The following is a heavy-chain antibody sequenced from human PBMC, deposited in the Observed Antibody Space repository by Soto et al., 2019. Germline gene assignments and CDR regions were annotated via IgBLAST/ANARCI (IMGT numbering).Heavy chain of an antibody. V-gene: IGHV4-30-2*03. CDR2: IYHSGST. D-gene: IGHD3-22*01. Sequence: SETLSLTCAVSGGSISSGGYSWSWIRQPPGKGLEWIGYIYHSGSTYYNPSLKSRVTISVDTSKNQFSLKLSSVTAADTAVYYCARLTYYYDSSGYYGPAWGQGTLVTVSS. CDR1: GGSISSGGYS. CDR3: ARLTYYYDSSGYYGPA. J-gene: IGHJ5*02.